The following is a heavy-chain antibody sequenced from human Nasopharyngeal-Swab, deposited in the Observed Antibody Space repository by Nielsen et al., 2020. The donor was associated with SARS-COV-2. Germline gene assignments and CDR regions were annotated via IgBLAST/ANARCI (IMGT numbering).Heavy chain of an antibody. CDR1: GGTFSSYA. V-gene: IGHV1-69*04. D-gene: IGHD2-15*01. Sequence: SVNVSCKASGGTFSSYAISWVRQAPGQGLEWMGRIITILGIANYAQQFQGRVTITADKSTSTAYMELSSLRSEATAVYYCAVALYDYYYFGMDVWGQGTTVTVSS. CDR2: IITILGIA. J-gene: IGHJ6*02. CDR3: AVALYDYYYFGMDV.